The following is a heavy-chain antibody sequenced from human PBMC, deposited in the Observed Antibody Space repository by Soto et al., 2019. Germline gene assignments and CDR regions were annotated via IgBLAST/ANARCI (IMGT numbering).Heavy chain of an antibody. CDR1: GGSITSSSYY. J-gene: IGHJ5*02. CDR2: IYYSGST. V-gene: IGHV4-39*01. D-gene: IGHD1-26*01. CDR3: ATQEVGGSYVDKFDP. Sequence: QLHLRESGPGLVKPSETLSLTCTVSGGSITSSSYYWGWIRQPPGKGLEWIGSIYYSGSTYYNPYLKSRVTRSVDTSKNQSTLKLSSVTAADTAVYYCATQEVGGSYVDKFDPWGQGTLVTVSS.